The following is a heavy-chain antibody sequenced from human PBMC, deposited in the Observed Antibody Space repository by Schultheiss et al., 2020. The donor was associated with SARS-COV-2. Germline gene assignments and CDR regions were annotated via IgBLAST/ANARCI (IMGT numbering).Heavy chain of an antibody. V-gene: IGHV1-2*02. Sequence: ASVKVSCKASGGTFSSYAISWVRQAPGQGLEWMGWINPNSGGTNYAQKFQGRVTMTRDTSISTAYMELSRLRSDDTAVYYCARDHIVEMATIGYWGQGTLVTVSS. CDR2: INPNSGGT. J-gene: IGHJ4*02. D-gene: IGHD5-24*01. CDR1: GGTFSSYA. CDR3: ARDHIVEMATIGY.